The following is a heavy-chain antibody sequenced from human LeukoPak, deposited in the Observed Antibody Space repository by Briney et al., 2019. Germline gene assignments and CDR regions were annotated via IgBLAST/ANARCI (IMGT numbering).Heavy chain of an antibody. CDR1: GYTFTGYY. Sequence: GASVKVSCKASGYTFTGYYMHWVRQAPGQGLEWMGWINPNSGGTNYAQKFQGRVTMTRDTSISTAYMELSRLRSDDTAVYYCARDGRGTDDYVWGSYRYYFDYWGQGTLVTVSS. D-gene: IGHD3-16*02. V-gene: IGHV1-2*02. J-gene: IGHJ4*02. CDR3: ARDGRGTDDYVWGSYRYYFDY. CDR2: INPNSGGT.